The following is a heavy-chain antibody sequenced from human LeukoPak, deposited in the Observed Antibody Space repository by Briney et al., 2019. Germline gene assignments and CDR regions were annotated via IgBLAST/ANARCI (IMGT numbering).Heavy chain of an antibody. D-gene: IGHD5-12*01. V-gene: IGHV4-31*03. CDR1: GGSISSGGYY. CDR3: ARDRGPYSGYDSYYFDY. J-gene: IGHJ4*02. CDR2: IYYSGST. Sequence: SETLSLTCTVSGGSISSGGYYWSWIRQHPGKGLEWIGYIYYSGSTYYNPSLKSRVTISVDTSKNQFSLKLSSVTAADAAVYYCARDRGPYSGYDSYYFDYWGQGTLVTVSS.